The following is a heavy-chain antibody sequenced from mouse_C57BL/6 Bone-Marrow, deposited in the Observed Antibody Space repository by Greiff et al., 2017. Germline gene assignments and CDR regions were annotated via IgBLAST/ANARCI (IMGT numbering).Heavy chain of an antibody. CDR1: GFSLTSYG. D-gene: IGHD1-1*01. J-gene: IGHJ1*03. CDR2: LWSDGST. V-gene: IGHV2-6-1*01. CDR3: ARHRGSSYWYFDV. Sequence: QVQLKESGPGLVAPSQRLSITCTVSGFSLTSYGVHWVRQPPGTGLEWLVVLWSDGSTTYNSALKSRLSISKDNSKSQVFLKMNSLQTDDTAMYYWARHRGSSYWYFDVWGTGTTVTVSS.